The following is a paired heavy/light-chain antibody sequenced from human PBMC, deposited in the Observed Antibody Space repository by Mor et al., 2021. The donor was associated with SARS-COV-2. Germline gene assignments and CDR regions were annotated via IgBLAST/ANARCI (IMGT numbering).Light chain of an antibody. CDR2: KVS. Sequence: DVVMTQSPLSLPVTLGQPASISCRSSQSLVYSDGNTYLNWFQQRPGQSPRRLIYKVSNRDSGVPDRFSGSGSGTDFTLKISRVEAEDVGVYYCMQGTHWPYSFGQGTKLEIK. V-gene: IGKV2-30*01. CDR1: QSLVYSDGNTY. J-gene: IGKJ2*03. CDR3: MQGTHWPYS.
Heavy chain of an antibody. CDR3: ARDMGGYCSGGSCYPGDFDY. D-gene: IGHD2-15*01. CDR1: GFTFDDYT. Sequence: EVQLVESGGVVVQPGGSLRLSCAASGFTFDDYTMHWVRQAPGKGLEWVSLISWDGGSTYYADSVKGRFTISRDNSKNSLYLQMNSLRTEDTALYYCARDMGGYCSGGSCYPGDFDYWGQGTLVTVSS. CDR2: ISWDGGST. J-gene: IGHJ4*02. V-gene: IGHV3-43*01.